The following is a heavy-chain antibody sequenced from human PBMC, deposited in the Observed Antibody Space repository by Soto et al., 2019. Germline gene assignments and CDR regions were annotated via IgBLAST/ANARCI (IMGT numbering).Heavy chain of an antibody. J-gene: IGHJ4*02. CDR3: AREVGEQTTDY. Sequence: ASVKVSCKASGYTFTSYGIGWVRQATGQGLEWMGWISAYNGNTNYAQKLQDRVTMTTDTSTSTAYMELRSLRSDDTAVYYCAREVGEQTTDYWGQGTLVTVSS. D-gene: IGHD1-26*01. CDR2: ISAYNGNT. CDR1: GYTFTSYG. V-gene: IGHV1-18*04.